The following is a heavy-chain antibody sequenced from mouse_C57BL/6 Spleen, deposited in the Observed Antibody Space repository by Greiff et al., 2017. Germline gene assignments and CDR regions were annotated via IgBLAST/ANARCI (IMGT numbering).Heavy chain of an antibody. V-gene: IGHV2-2*01. CDR3: ARKDSSGYVMDY. J-gene: IGHJ4*01. CDR2: IWSGGST. CDR1: GFSLTSYG. Sequence: VQLQESGPGLVQPSQSLSITCTVSGFSLTSYGVHWVRQSPGKGLEWLGVIWSGGSTDNNAAFISRLSISKDNSKSRVFFKMNSLQADDTAIYYCARKDSSGYVMDYWGQGTSVTVSS. D-gene: IGHD3-2*02.